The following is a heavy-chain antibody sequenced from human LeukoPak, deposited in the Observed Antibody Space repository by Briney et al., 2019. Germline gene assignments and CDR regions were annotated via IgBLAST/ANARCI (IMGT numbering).Heavy chain of an antibody. V-gene: IGHV4-59*01. J-gene: IGHJ6*02. D-gene: IGHD1-26*01. Sequence: SEPLSLTCTVSGGSISSYYWSWIRQPPGKGLEWIGYIFYSGSANSNPSLESRVTISVDTSKNQFSLKLSSVTAADTAAYYCARLRSGSTPPPPHYYYGLDVWGQGTTVIVSS. CDR3: ARLRSGSTPPPPHYYYGLDV. CDR1: GGSISSYY. CDR2: IFYSGSA.